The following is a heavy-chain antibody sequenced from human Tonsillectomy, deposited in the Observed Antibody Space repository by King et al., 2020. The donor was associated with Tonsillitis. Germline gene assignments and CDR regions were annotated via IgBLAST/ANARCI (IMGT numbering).Heavy chain of an antibody. D-gene: IGHD3-22*01. V-gene: IGHV3-15*07. Sequence: VQLVESGGGLVKPGRSLRLSCAASGFSFSNAWMNWVRQAPGKGLEWVGRIKSKTDGGTTDYAAPVKGRFTISRDDSKNTLYLQMNSLKTEDTAVYYCTTDPDYYASSGTGYWGQGALVSVSS. CDR3: TTDPDYYASSGTGY. CDR2: IKSKTDGGTT. J-gene: IGHJ4*02. CDR1: GFSFSNAW.